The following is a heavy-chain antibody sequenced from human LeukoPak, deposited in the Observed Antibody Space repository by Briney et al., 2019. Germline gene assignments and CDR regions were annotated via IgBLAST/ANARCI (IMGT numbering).Heavy chain of an antibody. Sequence: PSETLSLTCTVSGGSIGSGSYYWSWIRQPAGKGLEWIGRIYTSGSTNYNPSLKSRVTISVDTSKNQFSLKLSSVTAADTAVYYCARANLRWLLFDYWGQGTLVTVSS. V-gene: IGHV4-61*02. CDR3: ARANLRWLLFDY. CDR2: IYTSGST. J-gene: IGHJ4*02. D-gene: IGHD5-24*01. CDR1: GGSIGSGSYY.